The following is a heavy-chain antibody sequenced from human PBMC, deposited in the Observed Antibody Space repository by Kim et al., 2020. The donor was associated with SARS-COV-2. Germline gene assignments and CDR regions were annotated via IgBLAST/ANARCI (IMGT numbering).Heavy chain of an antibody. D-gene: IGHD3-10*01. J-gene: IGHJ6*01. Sequence: GGSLRLSCVASGFDFGNFGMSWVRQVPGKGLQWVSHINWNGGATSYADSVRGRFTISRDNAKNSLFLQMNSLRTEDTAFYYCARLPHFSGARSYLWDYG. CDR2: INWNGGAT. V-gene: IGHV3-20*04. CDR1: GFDFGNFG. CDR3: ARLPHFSGARSYLWDYG.